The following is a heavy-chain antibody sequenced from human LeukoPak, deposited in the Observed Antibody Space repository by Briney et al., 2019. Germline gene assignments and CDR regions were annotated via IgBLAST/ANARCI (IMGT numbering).Heavy chain of an antibody. CDR3: ARGHYDILTGYLAFPKDAYMDV. CDR1: GGTFSSYA. CDR2: IIPIFGTA. V-gene: IGHV1-69*05. J-gene: IGHJ6*03. D-gene: IGHD3-9*01. Sequence: ASVKVSCKASGGTFSSYAISWVRQAPGQGLEWMGGIIPIFGTANYAQKFQGRVTMTRDTSISTAYMELSRLRSDDTAVYYCARGHYDILTGYLAFPKDAYMDVWGKGTTVTVSS.